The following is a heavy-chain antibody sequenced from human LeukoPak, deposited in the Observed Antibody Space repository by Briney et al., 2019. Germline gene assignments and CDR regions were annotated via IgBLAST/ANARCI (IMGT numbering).Heavy chain of an antibody. CDR3: ARNPPPSGYGGEFDP. D-gene: IGHD3-22*01. J-gene: IGHJ5*02. Sequence: ASVKVSCKASGYTFTSYGISWVRQAPGQGLEWMGWISAYNGNTNYAQKLQGRVTMTTDTSTSTAYMELRSLRSDDTAVYYCARNPPPSGYGGEFDPWGQGTLVTVSS. CDR2: ISAYNGNT. V-gene: IGHV1-18*01. CDR1: GYTFTSYG.